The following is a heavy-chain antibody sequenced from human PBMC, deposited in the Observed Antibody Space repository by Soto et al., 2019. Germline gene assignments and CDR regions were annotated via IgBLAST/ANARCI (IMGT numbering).Heavy chain of an antibody. CDR3: ARGGTAAEKDY. CDR2: IYYSGST. Sequence: SETLSLTCTVSGGSISSGDYYWSWIRQPPGKGLEWIGYIYYSGSTYYNPSLKSRVTISVDTSKNQFSLKLSSVTAADTAVHYWARGGTAAEKDYWGPGTVVIGSS. J-gene: IGHJ4*01. V-gene: IGHV4-30-4*01. D-gene: IGHD6-25*01. CDR1: GGSISSGDYY.